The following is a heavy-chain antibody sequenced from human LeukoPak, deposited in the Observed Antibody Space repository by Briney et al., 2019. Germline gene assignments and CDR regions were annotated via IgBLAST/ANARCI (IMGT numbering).Heavy chain of an antibody. CDR2: ISSSGSTI. D-gene: IGHD3-9*01. J-gene: IGHJ3*02. CDR1: GFTFSSYE. CDR3: AKGRWGLTINNFDI. Sequence: PGGSLRLSCAASGFTFSSYEMNWVRQAPGKGLEWVSYISSSGSTIYYADSVKGRFTIYRDNSKNTLYLQMNSLGGEDTAVYYCAKGRWGLTINNFDIWGQGRMVTVSS. V-gene: IGHV3-48*03.